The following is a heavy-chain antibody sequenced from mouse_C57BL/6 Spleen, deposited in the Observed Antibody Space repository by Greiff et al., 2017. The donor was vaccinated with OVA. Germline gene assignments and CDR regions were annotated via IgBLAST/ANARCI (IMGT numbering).Heavy chain of an antibody. V-gene: IGHV1-55*01. D-gene: IGHD1-1*01. CDR3: AREGDYYGSSYNYYAMDY. CDR1: GYTFTSYW. CDR2: IYPGSGST. J-gene: IGHJ4*01. Sequence: QVQLKQSGAELVKPGASVKMSCKASGYTFTSYWITWVKQRPGQGLEWIGDIYPGSGSTNYNEKFKSKATLTVDTSSSTAYMQLSSLTSEDSAVYYCAREGDYYGSSYNYYAMDYWGQGTSVTVSS.